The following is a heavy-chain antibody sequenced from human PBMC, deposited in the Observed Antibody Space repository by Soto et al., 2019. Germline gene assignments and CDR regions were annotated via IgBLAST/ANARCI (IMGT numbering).Heavy chain of an antibody. CDR3: AHSHLRVRGERTVLNWFDP. CDR2: IYWDDDK. J-gene: IGHJ5*02. Sequence: QITLKESGPPLVKPTQTLTLTCTFSGFSLSTSGVGVGWIRQPPGKALEWLALIYWDDDKRYSPSLKSRLTITKDTSKIQVVLTMTNMDPVDTATYYCAHSHLRVRGERTVLNWFDPWGQGTLVTVSS. CDR1: GFSLSTSGVG. D-gene: IGHD3-10*01. V-gene: IGHV2-5*02.